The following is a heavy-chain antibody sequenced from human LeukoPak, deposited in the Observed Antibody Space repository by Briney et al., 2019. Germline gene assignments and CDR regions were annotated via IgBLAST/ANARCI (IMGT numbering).Heavy chain of an antibody. CDR1: GGSISSGGYS. Sequence: PSQTLSLTCAVSGGSISSGGYSWSWIRQPPGKGLEWIGYIYYSGSTYYNPSLKSRVTISVDTSKNQFSLKLSSVTAADTAVYYCARAVTWEPHLIYYWGQGTLVTVSS. CDR2: IYYSGST. CDR3: ARAVTWEPHLIYY. D-gene: IGHD1-26*01. J-gene: IGHJ4*02. V-gene: IGHV4-30-4*07.